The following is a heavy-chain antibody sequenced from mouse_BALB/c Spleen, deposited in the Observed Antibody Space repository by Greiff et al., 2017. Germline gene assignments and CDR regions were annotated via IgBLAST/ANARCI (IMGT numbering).Heavy chain of an antibody. J-gene: IGHJ4*01. D-gene: IGHD2-1*01. CDR3: ARDKGGNYDYYYAMDY. CDR2: IWAGGST. Sequence: VQLQESGPGLVAPSQSLSITCTVSGFSLTSYGVHWVRQPPGKGLEWLGVIWAGGSTNYNSALMSRLSISKDNSKSQVFLQMNSLQTDDTAMYYCARDKGGNYDYYYAMDYWGQGTSVTVSS. CDR1: GFSLTSYG. V-gene: IGHV2-9*02.